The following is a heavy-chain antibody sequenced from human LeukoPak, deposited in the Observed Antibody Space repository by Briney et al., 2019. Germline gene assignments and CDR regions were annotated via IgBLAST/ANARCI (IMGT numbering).Heavy chain of an antibody. Sequence: QPGGSLRLSCAASGFTVSSNYMSWVRQAPGKGLEWVSVIYSGGSTYYADSVKGRFTISRDNSKSTLYLQMNSLRAEDTAVYYCARLDYGEGSQVNSYYYYMDVWGKGTTVTVSS. CDR2: IYSGGST. CDR3: ARLDYGEGSQVNSYYYYMDV. V-gene: IGHV3-53*01. D-gene: IGHD4-17*01. J-gene: IGHJ6*03. CDR1: GFTVSSNY.